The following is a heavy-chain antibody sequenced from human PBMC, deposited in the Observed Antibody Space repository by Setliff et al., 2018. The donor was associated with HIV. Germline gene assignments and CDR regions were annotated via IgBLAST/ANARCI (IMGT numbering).Heavy chain of an antibody. Sequence: PSENLSLTCTVSGGSLSSTTYYWGWIRQPPGKGLEWIGIIDYSGNTYYNPSLKSRITISVDTSKNQFSLKLSSVTAADTAVYYCERSGPVWFGEPPYYFDSWGLGTLVTVSS. D-gene: IGHD3-10*01. CDR3: ERSGPVWFGEPPYYFDS. V-gene: IGHV4-39*07. J-gene: IGHJ4*02. CDR1: GGSLSSTTYY. CDR2: IDYSGNT.